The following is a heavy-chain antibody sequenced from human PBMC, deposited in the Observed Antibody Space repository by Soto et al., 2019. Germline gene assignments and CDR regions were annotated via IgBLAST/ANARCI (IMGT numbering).Heavy chain of an antibody. CDR1: GFSFGSYA. Sequence: GGSLRLSCAASGFSFGSYALSWVRQAPGKGLEWVSTISGSDGKTFYADSVKGRFSISRDTTKSTLYLQMNSLRADDTDMYYSARWSYLDYWGQGTRVTVSS. D-gene: IGHD3-3*01. CDR2: ISGSDGKT. J-gene: IGHJ4*02. CDR3: ARWSYLDY. V-gene: IGHV3-23*01.